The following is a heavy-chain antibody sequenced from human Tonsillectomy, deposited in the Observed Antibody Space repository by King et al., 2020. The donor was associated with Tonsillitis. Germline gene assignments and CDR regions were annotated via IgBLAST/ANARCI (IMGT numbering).Heavy chain of an antibody. V-gene: IGHV1-69*04. Sequence: QLVQSGAEVKKPGSSVKVSCKASGGTFSSYAISWVRQAPGQGLEWMGRIIPILGIANYAQKFQGRVTITADKSTSTAYMELSSLRSEDTAVYYCASPDGVSVTTQWAVGDGMDVWGQGTTVTVSS. D-gene: IGHD4-17*01. J-gene: IGHJ6*02. CDR3: ASPDGVSVTTQWAVGDGMDV. CDR2: IIPILGIA. CDR1: GGTFSSYA.